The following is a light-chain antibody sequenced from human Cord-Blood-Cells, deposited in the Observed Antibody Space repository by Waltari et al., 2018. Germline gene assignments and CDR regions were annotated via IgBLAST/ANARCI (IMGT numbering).Light chain of an antibody. V-gene: IGKV3-20*01. CDR1: QSVSSSY. J-gene: IGKJ2*03. Sequence: EIVLTQSPGTLSLSPGERATLSCRASQSVSSSYLAWYQQKPGQAPRLLIFGASSRATGIPDRFSCSGSGTDFTLTISRLEPEDFAVYYCQQYGSSPGFGQGTKLEIK. CDR2: GAS. CDR3: QQYGSSPG.